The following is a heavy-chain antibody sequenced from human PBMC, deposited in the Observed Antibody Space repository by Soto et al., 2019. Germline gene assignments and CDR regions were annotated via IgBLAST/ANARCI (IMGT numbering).Heavy chain of an antibody. CDR2: IWYDGSNK. CDR3: VRTPMVRGASGPGPMDV. V-gene: IGHV3-33*01. Sequence: QLHLVESGGGVVQPGRSLRLSCAASGFSFSTYGMHWVRQAPGKGLAWVAVIWYDGSNKYYADSVKGRFTISRDNSKNTHYLQMNSLRGEDTAVYYCVRTPMVRGASGPGPMDVWGKGTTVTVSS. D-gene: IGHD3-10*01. CDR1: GFSFSTYG. J-gene: IGHJ6*03.